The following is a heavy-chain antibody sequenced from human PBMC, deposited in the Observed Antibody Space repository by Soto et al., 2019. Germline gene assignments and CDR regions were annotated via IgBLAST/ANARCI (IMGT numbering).Heavy chain of an antibody. J-gene: IGHJ6*02. D-gene: IGHD3-3*01. CDR1: GYTFTGYY. Sequence: ASVKVSCKASGYTFTGYYMHWVRQAPGQGLEWMGWINPNSGGTNYAQKFQGWVTMTRDTSISTAYMELSRLRSDDTAVYYCARAGRAIFDKSYYYGMDVWGPGTTVTVSS. CDR3: ARAGRAIFDKSYYYGMDV. CDR2: INPNSGGT. V-gene: IGHV1-2*04.